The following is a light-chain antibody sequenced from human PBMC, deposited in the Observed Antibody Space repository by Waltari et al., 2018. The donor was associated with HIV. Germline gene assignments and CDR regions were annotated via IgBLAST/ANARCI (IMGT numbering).Light chain of an antibody. J-gene: IGLJ2*01. V-gene: IGLV2-23*02. CDR2: EVS. CDR3: CSYAGNSFVV. Sequence: QSALTQPASASGSPGQSITISCPGTSSDVGSYNLVSWYQQRPGKAPKLMIYEVSMRPSGVSNRFSGSKSGNSASLTISGRQAEDEADYYCCSYAGNSFVVFGGGTKLTVL. CDR1: SSDVGSYNL.